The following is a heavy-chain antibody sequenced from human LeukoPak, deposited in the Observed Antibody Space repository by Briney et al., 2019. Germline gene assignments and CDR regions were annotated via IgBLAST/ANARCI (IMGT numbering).Heavy chain of an antibody. J-gene: IGHJ2*01. CDR3: PRHAWGGNKDFDV. CDR1: GDSVRTSPYY. Sequence: SETLSLTCAVSGDSVRTSPYYWAWIRQPPGKGLELIGSIHQSGGTYYNPSLQSRLIMSVDTSKNQFSLRLRSVTAADAAVYYCPRHAWGGNKDFDVWGRGTLVAVSS. CDR2: IHQSGGT. D-gene: IGHD4-23*01. V-gene: IGHV4-39*01.